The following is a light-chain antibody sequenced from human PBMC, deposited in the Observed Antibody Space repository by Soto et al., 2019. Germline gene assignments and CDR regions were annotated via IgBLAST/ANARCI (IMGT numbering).Light chain of an antibody. CDR2: DAS. CDR1: QGISAW. CDR3: QQYSSFWNT. V-gene: IGKV1-5*01. J-gene: IGKJ2*01. Sequence: DIQMTQSPSTLSASVGDRVTITCRASQGISAWLAWYQQKPGKAPNLLIFDASTLQSGVPSRFSGSGSGTDFTLTISSLQPDDFATYYCQQYSSFWNTFGQGTKLEIK.